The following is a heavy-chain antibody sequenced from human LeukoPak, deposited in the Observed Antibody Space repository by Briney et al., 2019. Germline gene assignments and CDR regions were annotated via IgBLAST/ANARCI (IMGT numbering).Heavy chain of an antibody. D-gene: IGHD4-23*01. CDR1: GYTFTGYY. J-gene: IGHJ4*02. CDR3: ARAPRVVTMFSLPTSDY. CDR2: INPNSGGT. Sequence: GASVKVSCKASGYTFTGYYMHWVRQAPGQGLEWMGRINPNSGGTNYAQKFQGRVTMTRDTSISTAYMEPSRLRSDDTAVYYCARAPRVVTMFSLPTSDYWGQGTLVTVSS. V-gene: IGHV1-2*06.